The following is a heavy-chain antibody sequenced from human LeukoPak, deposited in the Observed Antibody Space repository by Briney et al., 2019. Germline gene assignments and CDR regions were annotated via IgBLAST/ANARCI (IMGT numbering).Heavy chain of an antibody. CDR1: GFTFSSYG. J-gene: IGHJ4*02. V-gene: IGHV3-30*18. D-gene: IGHD3-16*02. CDR2: ISYDGSNK. Sequence: GRSLRLSCAASGFTFSSYGMHWVRQAPGKGLEWVAVISYDGSNKYYADSVKGRFTISRDNSKNTLYLQMNSLRAEDTAVYYCAKDGVWGSYRLNYFDYWGQGTLVTVSS. CDR3: AKDGVWGSYRLNYFDY.